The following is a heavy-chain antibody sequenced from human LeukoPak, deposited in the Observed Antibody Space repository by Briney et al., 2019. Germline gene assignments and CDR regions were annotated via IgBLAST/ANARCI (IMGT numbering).Heavy chain of an antibody. CDR3: ARGSGSSSWYEYFDL. J-gene: IGHJ2*01. V-gene: IGHV3-11*01. CDR1: GFTFSDYY. D-gene: IGHD6-13*01. Sequence: PGGSLRLSCAASGFTFSDYYMSWIRQAPGKGLEWVSYISSSGSTIYYVDSVKGRFTISRDNAKNSLYLQMNSLRAEDTAVYYCARGSGSSSWYEYFDLWGRGTLVTVSS. CDR2: ISSSGSTI.